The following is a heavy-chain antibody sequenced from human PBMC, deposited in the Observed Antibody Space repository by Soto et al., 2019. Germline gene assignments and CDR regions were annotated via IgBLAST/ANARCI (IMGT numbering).Heavy chain of an antibody. J-gene: IGHJ6*02. V-gene: IGHV3-30*18. Sequence: PGGSLRLSCAASGFTFSSYGMHWVRQAPGKGLEWVAVISYDGSNKYYADSVKGRFTISRDNSKNTLYLQMNSLRAKDTAVYYCAKGGAPLEDYDFWSGYKNYYYYCMDVWGQGTTVTVSS. D-gene: IGHD3-3*01. CDR2: ISYDGSNK. CDR1: GFTFSSYG. CDR3: AKGGAPLEDYDFWSGYKNYYYYCMDV.